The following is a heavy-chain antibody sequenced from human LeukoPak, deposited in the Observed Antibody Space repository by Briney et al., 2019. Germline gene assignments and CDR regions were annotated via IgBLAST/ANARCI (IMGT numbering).Heavy chain of an antibody. V-gene: IGHV3-9*01. CDR2: ISWNSGSI. CDR3: AKDVGYSYGYGRIDY. J-gene: IGHJ4*02. D-gene: IGHD5-18*01. CDR1: GFTFDDDA. Sequence: GGSLRLSCAASGFTFDDDAMHWVRQAPGKGLEGCSGISWNSGSIGYADSVKGRFTISRDNAKHSLYLQMNSLRAEDTALYYCAKDVGYSYGYGRIDYWGQGTLVTVSS.